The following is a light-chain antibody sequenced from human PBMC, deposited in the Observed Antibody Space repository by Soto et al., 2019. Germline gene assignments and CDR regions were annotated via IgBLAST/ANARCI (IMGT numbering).Light chain of an antibody. V-gene: IGLV2-8*01. CDR2: EVS. CDR3: SSYAGSNNLV. J-gene: IGLJ3*02. CDR1: SSDVGGYNY. Sequence: QSVLTQPASVSGSPGQSIAISCTGTSSDVGGYNYVSWYQQHPGKAPKFMIYEVSKRPSGVPDRFSGSKSGNTASLTVSGLQAEDEADYYCSSYAGSNNLVFGGGTKLTVL.